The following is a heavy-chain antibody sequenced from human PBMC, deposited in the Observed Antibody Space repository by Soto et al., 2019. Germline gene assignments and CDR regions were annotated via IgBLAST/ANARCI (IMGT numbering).Heavy chain of an antibody. D-gene: IGHD2-2*01. CDR2: INPSGGST. CDR3: ARANIVVVPAAIGFDP. CDR1: GYTFTSYY. Sequence: EASVKVSCKASGYTFTSYYMHWVRQAPGQGLEWMGIINPSGGSTSYAQKFQGRVTMTRDTSTSTVYMELSSLRSEDTAVYYCARANIVVVPAAIGFDPWGQGTLVTVSS. V-gene: IGHV1-46*03. J-gene: IGHJ5*02.